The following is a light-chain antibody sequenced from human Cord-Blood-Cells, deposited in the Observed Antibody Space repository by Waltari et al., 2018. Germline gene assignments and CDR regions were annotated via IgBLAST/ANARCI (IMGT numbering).Light chain of an antibody. V-gene: IGLV2-14*01. Sequence: QSALTQPASVSGSPGQSITISCTGTSSDVGGYNYVSWYPQHPGKAPKLKIYDVSKRPAGMSTRFSGAKSGNTATLTISGLQAEDEADYYCSSYTSSSTWVFGGGTKLTVL. CDR1: SSDVGGYNY. CDR3: SSYTSSSTWV. CDR2: DVS. J-gene: IGLJ3*02.